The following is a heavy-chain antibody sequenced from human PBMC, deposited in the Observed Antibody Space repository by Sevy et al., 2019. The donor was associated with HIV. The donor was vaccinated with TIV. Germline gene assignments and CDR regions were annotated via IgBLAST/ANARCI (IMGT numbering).Heavy chain of an antibody. D-gene: IGHD6-13*01. V-gene: IGHV2-5*01. Sequence: SGPTLVKPTQTLTLTCTFSGFSLSTSGVGVGWIRQPPGKALEWLALIFWNDDKRYHPSLKSRLTITRDTSKNQVVLTMTNMDPVDTATYYCAHRPPRIAAAGYFDYWGQGTLVTVSS. CDR1: GFSLSTSGVG. CDR2: IFWNDDK. J-gene: IGHJ4*02. CDR3: AHRPPRIAAAGYFDY.